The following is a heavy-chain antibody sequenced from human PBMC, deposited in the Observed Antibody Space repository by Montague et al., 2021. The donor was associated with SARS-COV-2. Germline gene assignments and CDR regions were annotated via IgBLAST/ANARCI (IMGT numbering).Heavy chain of an antibody. CDR2: TYYRSKWYS. D-gene: IGHD6-19*01. J-gene: IGHJ4*02. V-gene: IGHV6-1*01. Sequence: CAISGDSVSSNSVAWSWLRQSPSRGLEWLGRTYYRSKWYSDYAPSVRRRLSVNPDASKNEFSLELNYVTPEDTAVYYCVRYSGWFYFDFWGQGTLVTVSS. CDR3: VRYSGWFYFDF. CDR1: GDSVSSNSVA.